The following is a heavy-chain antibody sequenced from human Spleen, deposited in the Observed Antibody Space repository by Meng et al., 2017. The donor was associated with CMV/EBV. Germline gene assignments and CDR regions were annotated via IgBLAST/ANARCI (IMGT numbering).Heavy chain of an antibody. CDR3: ARDAPLSDV. J-gene: IGHJ6*02. CDR2: ISNSGST. V-gene: IGHV4-59*01. CDR1: GGSISSYY. Sequence: SETLSLTCTVSGGSISSYYWSWIRQPPGKGLEWVGYISNSGSTNYNPSLKSRVTISVDTSKSQFSLKVTSVTAADTAVYYCARDAPLSDVWGQGTTVTVSS.